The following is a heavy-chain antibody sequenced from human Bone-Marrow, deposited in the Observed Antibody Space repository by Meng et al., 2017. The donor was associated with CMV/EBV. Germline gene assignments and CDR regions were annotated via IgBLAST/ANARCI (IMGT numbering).Heavy chain of an antibody. J-gene: IGHJ4*02. V-gene: IGHV1-18*04. CDR3: AREYSSSRVSRRPFAY. CDR2: ISAYNGNT. D-gene: IGHD6-13*01. Sequence: ASVKVSCKATGYTFTGYLMHWVRQAPGQGLEWMGWISAYNGNTNYAQKLQGRVTMTTDTSTSSPYMELRSLRSDDTAVYYCAREYSSSRVSRRPFAYWGQGARVTVSS. CDR1: GYTFTGYL.